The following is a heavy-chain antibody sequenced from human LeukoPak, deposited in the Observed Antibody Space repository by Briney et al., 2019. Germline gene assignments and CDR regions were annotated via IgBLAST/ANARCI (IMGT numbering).Heavy chain of an antibody. CDR2: IIPIFGTA. CDR1: GYTFTSYG. CDR3: ARDRYCSGGSCSHFDY. Sequence: ASVKVSCKASGYTFTSYGISWVRQAPGQGLEWIGGIIPIFGTANYAQKFQGRVTITADESTSTAYMELSSLRSEDTAVYYCARDRYCSGGSCSHFDYWGQGTLVTVSS. V-gene: IGHV1-69*13. J-gene: IGHJ4*02. D-gene: IGHD2-15*01.